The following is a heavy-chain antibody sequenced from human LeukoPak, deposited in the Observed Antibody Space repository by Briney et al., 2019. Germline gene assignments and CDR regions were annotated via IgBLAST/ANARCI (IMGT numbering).Heavy chain of an antibody. J-gene: IGHJ6*03. V-gene: IGHV4-59*01. CDR3: ARGRHHYSPYYYYMDV. Sequence: SETLSLTCTLSGGSISSYYWSWLRQPPGKGLEWLGYIYYSGSTNYNPSLKSRVTISVDTSKNQFSLKLSSVTAADTAVYYCARGRHHYSPYYYYMDVWGKGTTVTVSS. CDR1: GGSISSYY. D-gene: IGHD4-11*01. CDR2: IYYSGST.